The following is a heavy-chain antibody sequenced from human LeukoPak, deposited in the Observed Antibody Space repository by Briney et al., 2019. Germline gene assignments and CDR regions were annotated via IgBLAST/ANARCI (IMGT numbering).Heavy chain of an antibody. Sequence: GGSLRLSCAASGFTFSSYWMHWVRQAPGKGLVWVSRIKFDESRTNYADSVKGRFTISRDNAKNTLYLQVNSLGAEDTAVYYCERGAMGTYYGAVGGKGPTVTVSS. CDR3: ERGAMGTYYGAV. J-gene: IGHJ6*03. D-gene: IGHD1-1*01. V-gene: IGHV3-74*01. CDR1: GFTFSSYW. CDR2: IKFDESRT.